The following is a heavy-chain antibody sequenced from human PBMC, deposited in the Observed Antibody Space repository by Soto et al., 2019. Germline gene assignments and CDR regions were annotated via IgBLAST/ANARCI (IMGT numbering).Heavy chain of an antibody. V-gene: IGHV4-31*03. CDR2: IYYSGDT. CDR3: AREYSSTPGVHDY. Sequence: SETLSLTCTVSGDSISSGAYYWSWIRQRPGKGLEWIGYIYYSGDTSYNPSLKSRVTISMHRSENQFSLKLTSVTAADTAVYYCAREYSSTPGVHDYWGQGTLVTVSS. CDR1: GDSISSGAYY. J-gene: IGHJ4*02. D-gene: IGHD5-12*01.